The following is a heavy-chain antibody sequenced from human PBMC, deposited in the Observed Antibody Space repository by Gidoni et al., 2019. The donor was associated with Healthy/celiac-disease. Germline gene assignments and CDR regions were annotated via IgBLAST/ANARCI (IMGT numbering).Heavy chain of an antibody. D-gene: IGHD3-10*01. CDR2: ISSSSSYI. J-gene: IGHJ6*02. V-gene: IGHV3-21*01. Sequence: EVQLVESGGGLVKPGGSLRLSCSASGFTFSSYSMNWVRQAPGKGLEWVSSISSSSSYIYYADSVKGRFTISRDNAKNSLYLQMNSLRAEDTAVYYCARDGGFGELLPNYYYGMDVWGQGTTVTVSS. CDR3: ARDGGFGELLPNYYYGMDV. CDR1: GFTFSSYS.